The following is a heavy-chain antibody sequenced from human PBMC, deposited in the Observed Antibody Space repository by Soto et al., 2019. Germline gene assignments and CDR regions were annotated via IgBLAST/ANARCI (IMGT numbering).Heavy chain of an antibody. CDR3: ARNDYGDY. V-gene: IGHV1-69*02. Sequence: QVQLEQSGAEVKKPGPSVKVSCKVPRGTFDSYTISWMRQAPGQGLEWLGRIIPIPDISNYAHKFQGRVAITADISTSTAYMELSSLTSEDTAVYYCARNDYGDYWGQGTLVTVSS. CDR1: RGTFDSYT. J-gene: IGHJ4*02. D-gene: IGHD4-17*01. CDR2: IIPIPDIS.